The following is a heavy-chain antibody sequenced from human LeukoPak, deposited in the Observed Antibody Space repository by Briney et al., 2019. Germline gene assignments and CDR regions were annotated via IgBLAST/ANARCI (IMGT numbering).Heavy chain of an antibody. J-gene: IGHJ6*03. Sequence: SETLSLTCTVSGGSISSYYWSWIRQPAGKGLEWIGLIYTSGSTNYNPSLKSRVTMSVDTSKNQFSLKLSSVTAADTAVYYCARDPLAGPYYYYMDVWGKGTTVTVSS. CDR2: IYTSGST. CDR3: ARDPLAGPYYYYMDV. V-gene: IGHV4-4*07. D-gene: IGHD6-19*01. CDR1: GGSISSYY.